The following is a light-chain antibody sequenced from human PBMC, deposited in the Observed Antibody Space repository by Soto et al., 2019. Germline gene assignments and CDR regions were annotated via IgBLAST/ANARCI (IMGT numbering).Light chain of an antibody. Sequence: DIQMTQSPSSLSASVGDRVTITCRASQSISSYLNWYQQKPGKAPKLLIYAASSFQSVVPSRFSGSGSVTDFTLTISSLQPEDFATYYCQQSYSTPITFGPGTKVDIK. CDR1: QSISSY. CDR2: AAS. V-gene: IGKV1-39*01. J-gene: IGKJ3*01. CDR3: QQSYSTPIT.